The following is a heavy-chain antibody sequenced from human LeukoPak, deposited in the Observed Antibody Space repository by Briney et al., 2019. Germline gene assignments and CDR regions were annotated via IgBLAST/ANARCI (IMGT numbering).Heavy chain of an antibody. CDR2: IIPILGIA. V-gene: IGHV1-69*04. J-gene: IGHJ4*02. Sequence: SVKVSCKASGGTFSSYAISWVRQAPGQGLEWMGRIIPILGIANYAQKFQGRVTITADKSTSTAYMELSSLRSEDTAVYYCARDGYSSSRLFDYWGQGTLVTVSS. D-gene: IGHD6-13*01. CDR3: ARDGYSSSRLFDY. CDR1: GGTFSSYA.